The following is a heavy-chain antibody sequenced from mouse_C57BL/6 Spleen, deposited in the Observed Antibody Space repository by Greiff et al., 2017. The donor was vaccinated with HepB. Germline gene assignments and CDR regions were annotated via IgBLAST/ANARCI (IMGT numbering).Heavy chain of an antibody. Sequence: DVMLVESGGGLVKPGGSLKLSCAASGFTFSSYTMSWVRQTPEKRLEWVATISGGGGNTYYPDSVKGRFTISRDNAKNTLYLQMSSLRSEDTALYYCARHESYSNFAMDYWGQGTSVTVSS. V-gene: IGHV5-9*01. CDR1: GFTFSSYT. J-gene: IGHJ4*01. D-gene: IGHD2-5*01. CDR2: ISGGGGNT. CDR3: ARHESYSNFAMDY.